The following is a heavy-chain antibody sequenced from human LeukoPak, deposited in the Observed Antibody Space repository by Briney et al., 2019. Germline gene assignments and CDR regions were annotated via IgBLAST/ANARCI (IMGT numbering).Heavy chain of an antibody. CDR3: TTGPRSYYDILTGYYLLDY. CDR1: GFTFSNAW. V-gene: IGHV3-15*01. D-gene: IGHD3-9*01. Sequence: KTGGSLRLSCAASGFTFSNAWMSWVRQAPGKGLEWVGRIKSKTDGGTTDYAAPVKGRFTISSDDSENTLYLQMNSLKTEDTAVYYYTTGPRSYYDILTGYYLLDYWGQGTLVTVSS. CDR2: IKSKTDGGTT. J-gene: IGHJ4*02.